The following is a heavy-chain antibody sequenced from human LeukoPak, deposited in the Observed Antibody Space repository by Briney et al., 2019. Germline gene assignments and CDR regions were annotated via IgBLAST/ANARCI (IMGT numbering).Heavy chain of an antibody. D-gene: IGHD1-1*01. CDR3: ALTGNEAFDI. Sequence: SSVKASCKASGGTFSSYAISWVRQAPGQGLEWMGGIIPIFGTANYAQKFQGRVTITADESTSTAYMELSSLRSEDTAVYYCALTGNEAFDIWGQGTMVSVSS. J-gene: IGHJ3*02. CDR2: IIPIFGTA. V-gene: IGHV1-69*01. CDR1: GGTFSSYA.